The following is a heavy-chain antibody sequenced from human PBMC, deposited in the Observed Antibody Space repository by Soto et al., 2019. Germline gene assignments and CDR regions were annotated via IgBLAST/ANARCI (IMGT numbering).Heavy chain of an antibody. D-gene: IGHD3-16*02. CDR3: ARGEVIQSISYFYYGMDV. CDR2: ISAYNGNT. CDR1: GYTFTSYG. V-gene: IGHV1-18*01. J-gene: IGHJ6*02. Sequence: ASVKVSCKASGYTFTSYGIGWVRQAPGQGLEWMGWISAYNGNTNYAQKLQGRVTMTTDTSTSTAYMELRSLRSDDTAVYYCARGEVIQSISYFYYGMDVWGQGTTVTVSS.